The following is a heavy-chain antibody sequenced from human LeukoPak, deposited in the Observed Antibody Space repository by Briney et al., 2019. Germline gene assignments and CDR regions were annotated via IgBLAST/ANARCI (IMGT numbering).Heavy chain of an antibody. CDR1: GFTFSSYA. V-gene: IGHV3-21*01. Sequence: GGSLRLSCAASGFTFSSYAMSWVRQAPGKGLEWVSSISSSSSYIYYADSVKGRFTISRDNAKNSLYLQMNSLRAEDTAVYYCAGDLEYQRLIHSNYYYYYGMDVWGQGTTVTVSS. D-gene: IGHD2-2*01. CDR3: AGDLEYQRLIHSNYYYYYGMDV. CDR2: ISSSSSYI. J-gene: IGHJ6*02.